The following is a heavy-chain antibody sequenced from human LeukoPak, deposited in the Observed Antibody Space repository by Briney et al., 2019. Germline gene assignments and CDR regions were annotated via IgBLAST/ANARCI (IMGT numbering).Heavy chain of an antibody. CDR1: GGTFSSYA. CDR2: IIPIFGTA. J-gene: IGHJ4*02. Sequence: SVKVSCKASGGTFSSYAISWVRQAPGQGLEWMGRIIPIFGTANYAQKFQGRVTITTDESTSTAYMELSSLRSEDTAVYYCARGRYYFDSSGYYEEHNFDYWGQGTLVTVSS. CDR3: ARGRYYFDSSGYYEEHNFDY. V-gene: IGHV1-69*05. D-gene: IGHD3-22*01.